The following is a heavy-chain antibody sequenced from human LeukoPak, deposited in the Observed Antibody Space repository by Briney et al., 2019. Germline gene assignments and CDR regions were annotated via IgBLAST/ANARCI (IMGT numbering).Heavy chain of an antibody. V-gene: IGHV3-23*01. CDR2: ISGSGGST. D-gene: IGHD6-13*01. CDR1: GFTFSSYS. CDR3: AKDLGYSSSWYYFDY. J-gene: IGHJ4*02. Sequence: PGGSLRLSCAASGFTFSSYSMNWVRQAPGKGLEWVSAISGSGGSTYYADSVKGRFTISRDNSKNTLYLQMNSLRAEDTAVYYCAKDLGYSSSWYYFDYWGQGTLVTVSS.